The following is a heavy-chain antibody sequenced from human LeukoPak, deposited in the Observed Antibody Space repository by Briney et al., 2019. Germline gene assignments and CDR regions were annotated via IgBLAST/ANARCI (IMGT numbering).Heavy chain of an antibody. Sequence: PGGSLRLSCAASGFTFSSYGMHWVRQAPGKGLEWVAVISYDGSNKYYADSVKGRFTTSRDNSKNTLYLQMNSLRAEDTAVYYCAKSSASGGSYGLDYWGQGTLVTVSS. CDR3: AKSSASGGSYGLDY. D-gene: IGHD2-15*01. CDR1: GFTFSSYG. CDR2: ISYDGSNK. J-gene: IGHJ4*02. V-gene: IGHV3-30*18.